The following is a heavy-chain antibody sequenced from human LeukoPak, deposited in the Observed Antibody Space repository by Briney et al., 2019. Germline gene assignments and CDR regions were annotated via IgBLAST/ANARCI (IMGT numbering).Heavy chain of an antibody. D-gene: IGHD3-3*01. Sequence: PGGSLRLSCAASGFTFSSYSVHWVRQAPGKGLEWVAVISFDGNVKFYGDSVKGRFTISRDNSRNTLYLQMNSLRAEDTAVYYCSTELIFRNYFDYWGQGTLITVSS. CDR3: STELIFRNYFDY. CDR1: GFTFSSYS. J-gene: IGHJ4*02. CDR2: ISFDGNVK. V-gene: IGHV3-30*04.